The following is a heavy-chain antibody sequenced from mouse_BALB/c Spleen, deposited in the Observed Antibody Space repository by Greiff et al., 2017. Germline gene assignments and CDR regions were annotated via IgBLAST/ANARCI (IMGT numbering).Heavy chain of an antibody. CDR3: ARKTYYGYYYAMDY. Sequence: VQLQQSGAELAKPGASVKMSCKASGYTFTSYWMHWVKHRPGQGLEWIGYINPSTGYTEYNQKFKDKATLTADKSSSTAYMQLSSLTSEDSAVYYCARKTYYGYYYAMDYWGQGTSVTVSS. CDR1: GYTFTSYW. CDR2: INPSTGYT. D-gene: IGHD2-9*01. J-gene: IGHJ4*01. V-gene: IGHV1-7*01.